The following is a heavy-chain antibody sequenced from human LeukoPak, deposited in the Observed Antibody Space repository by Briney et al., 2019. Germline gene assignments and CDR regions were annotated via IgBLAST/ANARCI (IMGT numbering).Heavy chain of an antibody. CDR2: ISAYNGNT. CDR1: GYTFTSYY. J-gene: IGHJ3*02. V-gene: IGHV1-18*04. CDR3: AQTLPGIYSSSWYGDDGIGAFDI. D-gene: IGHD6-13*01. Sequence: GASVKVSCKASGYTFTSYYMHWVRQAPGQGLEWMGWISAYNGNTNYAQKLQGRVTMTTDTSTSTAYMELRSLRSDDTAVYYCAQTLPGIYSSSWYGDDGIGAFDIWGQGTMVTVSS.